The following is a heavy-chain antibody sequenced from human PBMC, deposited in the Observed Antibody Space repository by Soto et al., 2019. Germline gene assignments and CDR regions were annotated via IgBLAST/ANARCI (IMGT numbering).Heavy chain of an antibody. D-gene: IGHD2-15*01. V-gene: IGHV1-69*01. J-gene: IGHJ4*02. Sequence: QVQLVQSGAEVKKPGSSVKVSCKASGGTFSSYAISWVRQAPGQGLEWMGGIIPIFGTANYAQKFQGRVTITADESTSTAYMELSSLRSEDTAVYYCARGLRPLGYCSGGSCYSNIDYWGQGTLVTVSS. CDR2: IIPIFGTA. CDR3: ARGLRPLGYCSGGSCYSNIDY. CDR1: GGTFSSYA.